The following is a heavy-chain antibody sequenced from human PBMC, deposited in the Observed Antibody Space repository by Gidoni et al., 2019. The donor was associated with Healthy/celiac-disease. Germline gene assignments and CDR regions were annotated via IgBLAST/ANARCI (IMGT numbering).Heavy chain of an antibody. V-gene: IGHV3-23*01. D-gene: IGHD1-26*01. CDR1: GFTFGSYA. J-gene: IGHJ4*02. Sequence: EVQLLESGGGLVQPGGSLRLSCAASGFTFGSYAMSWVRQAPGKGLGWVSAISGSVGSAYYADSVEGRFTISRDNSKNTLYLQMNSLRAEDTAVYYCAKDQAHSGSYYFDYWGQGTLVTVSS. CDR2: ISGSVGSA. CDR3: AKDQAHSGSYYFDY.